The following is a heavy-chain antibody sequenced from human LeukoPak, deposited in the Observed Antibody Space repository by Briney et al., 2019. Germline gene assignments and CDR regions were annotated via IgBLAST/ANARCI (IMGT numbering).Heavy chain of an antibody. CDR2: IYYSGST. CDR1: GXSISSSTDY. CDR3: ARLGPGYSSSWSNDAFAI. J-gene: IGHJ3*02. V-gene: IGHV4-39*01. D-gene: IGHD6-13*01. Sequence: PSETLSLTCTVSGXSISSSTDYWGWIRQPPGKGLEWIGNIYYSGSTYCHPSLKSRVTISVDTSKNQFSLKLSSVTAADTAVYYCARLGPGYSSSWSNDAFAIRGQGTMVTVSS.